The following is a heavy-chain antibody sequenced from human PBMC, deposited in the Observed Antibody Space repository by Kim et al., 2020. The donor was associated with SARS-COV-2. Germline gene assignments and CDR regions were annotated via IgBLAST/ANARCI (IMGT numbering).Heavy chain of an antibody. V-gene: IGHV4-34*01. CDR1: GGSFSSYY. CDR2: INRSGST. Sequence: SETLSLTCAVYGGSFSSYYWSWIRQPPGKGLEWIGEINRSGSTNYDPSLKSRVTISVDTSKIQFSLKLRSVTAADTAVYYCARVGAAYWYFGLCGRCAL. J-gene: IGHJ2*01. CDR3: ARVGAAYWYFGL. D-gene: IGHD1-26*01.